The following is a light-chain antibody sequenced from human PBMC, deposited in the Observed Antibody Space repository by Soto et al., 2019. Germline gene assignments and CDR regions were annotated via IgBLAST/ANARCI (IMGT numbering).Light chain of an antibody. CDR2: AAS. CDR3: LLDFSYFWA. V-gene: IGKV1-6*01. J-gene: IGKJ1*01. CDR1: QGIRSA. Sequence: AIQLTQSPSSLSASVGDRVTITCRASQGIRSALGWYQQKPGKVPKLLIYAASTLQSGVPSRFSGSGSDTDFTLTISSLQPEDFATYYCLLDFSYFWAFGQGTKV.